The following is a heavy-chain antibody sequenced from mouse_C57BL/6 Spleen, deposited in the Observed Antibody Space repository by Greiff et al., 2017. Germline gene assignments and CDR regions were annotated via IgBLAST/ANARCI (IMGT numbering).Heavy chain of an antibody. D-gene: IGHD1-1*01. J-gene: IGHJ2*01. CDR3: ARTPYGSSVDY. V-gene: IGHV1-64*01. Sequence: QFQLQQPGAELVKPGASVKLSCKASGYTFTSYWMPWVKQRPGQGLEWIGMIHPNSGSTNYNEKFKSKATLTVDKSSSTAYMQLSSLTSEDSAVYYCARTPYGSSVDYWGQGTTLTVSS. CDR1: GYTFTSYW. CDR2: IHPNSGST.